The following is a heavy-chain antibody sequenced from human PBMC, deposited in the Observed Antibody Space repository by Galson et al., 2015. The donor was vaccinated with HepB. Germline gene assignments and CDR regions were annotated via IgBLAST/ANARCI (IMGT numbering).Heavy chain of an antibody. CDR2: ISGSDGST. Sequence: SLRLSCAASGFAFSIYGMSWVRQAPGKGLEWVAAISGSDGSTYYADSVKGRFTISRDNSQNTLYLQINSLSADDTALYHCAKDSYFSRSAYDLWGQGTLVTVSS. D-gene: IGHD5-12*01. J-gene: IGHJ4*02. CDR1: GFAFSIYG. V-gene: IGHV3-23*01. CDR3: AKDSYFSRSAYDL.